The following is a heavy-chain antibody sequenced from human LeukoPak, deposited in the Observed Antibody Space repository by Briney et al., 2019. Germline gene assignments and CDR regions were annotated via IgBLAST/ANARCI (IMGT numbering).Heavy chain of an antibody. D-gene: IGHD3-22*01. CDR2: IYSGGST. J-gene: IGHJ4*02. CDR3: AKDNSALYYYDSSGPAFDY. CDR1: GFTVSSNY. Sequence: GGSLRLSCAASGFTVSSNYMSWVRQAPGKGLEWVSVIYSGGSTYYADSVKGRFTISRDNSKNTLYLQMNSLRAEDTAVYYCAKDNSALYYYDSSGPAFDYWGQGTLVTVSS. V-gene: IGHV3-66*01.